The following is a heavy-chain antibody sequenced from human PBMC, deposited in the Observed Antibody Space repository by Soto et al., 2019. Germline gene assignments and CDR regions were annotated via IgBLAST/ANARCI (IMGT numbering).Heavy chain of an antibody. CDR2: IYYSGNT. CDR3: ARGSYSGYDNYYYYGMDV. V-gene: IGHV4-59*01. J-gene: IGHJ6*02. Sequence: PSETLSLTCTVSGGSISSYYRSWLRQPPGKGLEWIGYIYYSGNTYYSPSLKSRVTISVDTSKNQFSLKLSSVTAADTAVYYCARGSYSGYDNYYYYGMDVWGQGTTVTVSS. CDR1: GGSISSYY. D-gene: IGHD5-12*01.